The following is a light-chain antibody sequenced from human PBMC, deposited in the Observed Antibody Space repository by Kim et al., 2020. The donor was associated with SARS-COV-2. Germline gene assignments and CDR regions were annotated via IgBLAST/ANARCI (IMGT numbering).Light chain of an antibody. CDR3: QQYNSFSWT. CDR2: DAS. Sequence: GDRVTITCRASQSISSWLAWYQQKPGKAPKLLIYDASSLESGVPSRFSGSGSGTEFTLTISSLQPDDFATYYCQQYNSFSWTFGQGTKVDIK. CDR1: QSISSW. J-gene: IGKJ1*01. V-gene: IGKV1-5*01.